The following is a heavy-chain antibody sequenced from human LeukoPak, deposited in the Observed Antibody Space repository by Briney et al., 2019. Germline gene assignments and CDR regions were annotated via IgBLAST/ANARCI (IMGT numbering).Heavy chain of an antibody. Sequence: AASVKVSCKASGGTFSSYAISWVRQAPGQGLEWMGGIIPIFGTANYAQKFQGRVTITTDESTSPAYMELSSLRSEDTAVYYCAISSGYYQYGDFQHWGQGTLVTVSS. CDR2: IIPIFGTA. CDR3: AISSGYYQYGDFQH. CDR1: GGTFSSYA. D-gene: IGHD3-22*01. V-gene: IGHV1-69*05. J-gene: IGHJ1*01.